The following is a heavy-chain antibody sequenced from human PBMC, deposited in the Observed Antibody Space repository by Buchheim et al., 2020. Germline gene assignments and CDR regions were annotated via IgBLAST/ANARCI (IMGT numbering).Heavy chain of an antibody. J-gene: IGHJ6*02. D-gene: IGHD1-1*01. CDR1: GFTFSSYG. Sequence: QVQLVESGGGVVQPGRSLRLSCAASGFTFSSYGMHWVRQAPGKGLEWVAVIWYDGSNKYYADSVKGRFTISRDNSKNTLYLQMNSLRAEDTAMYYCASSLERRNYYYYGMDVWGQGTT. CDR2: IWYDGSNK. CDR3: ASSLERRNYYYYGMDV. V-gene: IGHV3-33*01.